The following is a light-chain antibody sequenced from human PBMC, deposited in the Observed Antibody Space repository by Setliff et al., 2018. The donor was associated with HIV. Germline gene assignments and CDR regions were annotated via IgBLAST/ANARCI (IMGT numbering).Light chain of an antibody. J-gene: IGLJ1*01. CDR3: CSYAGNFVFV. CDR2: DIT. CDR1: SSDIGGYNY. Sequence: QSALAQPPSASGSPGQSVTTACTGASSDIGGYNYVSWYQQHPGKAPKLLIYDITKRPSGVPDRFSGFKSGNTASLTISGLQAEDEADYYCCSYAGNFVFVFGGGTKVTVL. V-gene: IGLV2-11*01.